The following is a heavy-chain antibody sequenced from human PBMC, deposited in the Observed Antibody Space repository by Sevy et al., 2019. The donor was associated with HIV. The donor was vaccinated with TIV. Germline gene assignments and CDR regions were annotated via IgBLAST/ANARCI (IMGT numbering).Heavy chain of an antibody. Sequence: GGSLRLSCAASGFTFGTYAMSWVRQAPGKGLEWVSAISGSGGGTYYADSLKGRFTISRDNSKNTLYLQMNSLRAEDTAIYYCAKGDRSFYRMDVWGQGTTVTVSS. J-gene: IGHJ6*02. CDR2: ISGSGGGT. CDR1: GFTFGTYA. V-gene: IGHV3-23*01. CDR3: AKGDRSFYRMDV. D-gene: IGHD1-26*01.